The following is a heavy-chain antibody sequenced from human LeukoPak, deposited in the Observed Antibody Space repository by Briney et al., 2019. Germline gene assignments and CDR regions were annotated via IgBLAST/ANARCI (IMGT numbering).Heavy chain of an antibody. V-gene: IGHV1-69*04. J-gene: IGHJ3*02. D-gene: IGHD4-17*01. CDR1: GGTFSSYA. CDR3: ARAGNYGDYEAAFDI. Sequence: SVKVSCKSSGGTFSSYAISWVRPAPGQGLEWMGRIIPILGIANYAQKFQGRVTITADKSTSTAYMELSSLRSEDTAVYYCARAGNYGDYEAAFDIWGQGTMVTVSS. CDR2: IIPILGIA.